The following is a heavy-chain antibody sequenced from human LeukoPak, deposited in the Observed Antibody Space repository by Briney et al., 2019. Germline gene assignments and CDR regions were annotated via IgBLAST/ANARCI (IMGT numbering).Heavy chain of an antibody. Sequence: PSETLSLTCAVYGGSFSGCYWSWIRQPPGKGLEWIGKINHSGSTNYNPSLKSRVTISVDTSKNQFSLKLSSVTAADTAVYYCARGTLYYDFWSGYQGPYYYYMDVWGKGTTVTVSS. CDR3: ARGTLYYDFWSGYQGPYYYYMDV. J-gene: IGHJ6*03. D-gene: IGHD3-3*01. V-gene: IGHV4-34*01. CDR1: GGSFSGCY. CDR2: INHSGST.